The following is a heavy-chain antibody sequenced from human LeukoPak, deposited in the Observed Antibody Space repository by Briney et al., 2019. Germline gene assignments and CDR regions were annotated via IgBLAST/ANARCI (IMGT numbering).Heavy chain of an antibody. V-gene: IGHV3-9*01. Sequence: GGSLRLSCAASGFTFYDYAMHWVRQAPGKGLEWVSGIGWNSGSIGYADSVKGRFTISRDNAKNSLYLQMNSLRAEDTALYYCAKDWGTTGSPDYWGQGTLVTVSS. J-gene: IGHJ4*02. D-gene: IGHD1-7*01. CDR3: AKDWGTTGSPDY. CDR2: IGWNSGSI. CDR1: GFTFYDYA.